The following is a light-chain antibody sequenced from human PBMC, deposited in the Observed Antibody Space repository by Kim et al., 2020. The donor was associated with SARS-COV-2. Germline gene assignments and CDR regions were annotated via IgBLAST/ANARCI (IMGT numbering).Light chain of an antibody. CDR3: LQHYDYSWT. CDR1: QDIGSS. J-gene: IGKJ1*01. V-gene: IGKV1-17*01. CDR2: AAS. Sequence: DIQMTQSPSSLSASVGDRVTITCRASQDIGSSLGWYQQKPGKAPKRLIYAASSLQSGVPSRFSGSGSGTEFTLTINSLQPEDFATYYCLQHYDYSWTFGQGTKLEIK.